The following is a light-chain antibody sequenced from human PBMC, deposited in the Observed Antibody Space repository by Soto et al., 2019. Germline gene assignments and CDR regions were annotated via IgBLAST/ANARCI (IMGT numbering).Light chain of an antibody. CDR2: EVT. CDR1: SSDVGGYNY. V-gene: IGLV2-8*01. Sequence: TGTSSDVGGYNYVSWYQQHPGKAPKLMIYEVTKRPSGVPDRFSGSKSDNTASLTVSGLQAEDEADYYCSSYAGSNFVVFGGGTKLTVL. CDR3: SSYAGSNFVV. J-gene: IGLJ2*01.